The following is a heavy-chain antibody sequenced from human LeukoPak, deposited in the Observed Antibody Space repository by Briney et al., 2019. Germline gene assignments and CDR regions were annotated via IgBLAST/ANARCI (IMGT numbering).Heavy chain of an antibody. Sequence: ASVKVSCKASGYTFTSYDINWVRQATGQGLEWMGWMNPNSGNTGYAQKFQGRVTMTRNTSISTAYMELSSLRSEDTAVYYCARSSSGWSQDPYYFDYWGQGTLVTVSS. CDR3: ARSSSGWSQDPYYFDY. V-gene: IGHV1-8*01. CDR2: MNPNSGNT. D-gene: IGHD6-19*01. J-gene: IGHJ4*02. CDR1: GYTFTSYD.